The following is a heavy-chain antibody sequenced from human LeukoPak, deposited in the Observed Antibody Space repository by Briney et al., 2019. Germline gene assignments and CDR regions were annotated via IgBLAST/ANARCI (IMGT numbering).Heavy chain of an antibody. CDR2: ISPYNGNT. D-gene: IGHD1-1*01. Sequence: GASVKVSCKASGYTFTSYGIGWVRQAPGQGLEWMGWISPYNGNTAYAQQLQGRVTMTTDTSTSTAYMELRSLRSEDTAVYYCAIIRSSTNYWGQGTLVTVSS. CDR1: GYTFTSYG. V-gene: IGHV1-18*01. J-gene: IGHJ4*02. CDR3: AIIRSSTNY.